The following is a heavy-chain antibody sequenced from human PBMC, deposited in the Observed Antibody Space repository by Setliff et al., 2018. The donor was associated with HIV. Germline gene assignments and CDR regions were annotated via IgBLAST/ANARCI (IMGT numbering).Heavy chain of an antibody. J-gene: IGHJ6*04. CDR1: GHTFTNVD. D-gene: IGHD3-10*01. Sequence: ASVKVSCKASGHTFTNVDIHWLRRATGQGLEWMGWMNPNTGVSGYALKFQARVTMTRDTSISTAYMELSCLTSEDTAVYYCVRGKGVGGVVITGGLDVWGKGTTVTVSS. V-gene: IGHV1-8*01. CDR2: MNPNTGVS. CDR3: VRGKGVGGVVITGGLDV.